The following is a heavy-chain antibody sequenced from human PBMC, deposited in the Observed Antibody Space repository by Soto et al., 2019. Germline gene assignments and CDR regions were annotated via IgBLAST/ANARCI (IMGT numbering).Heavy chain of an antibody. CDR3: SRDLGS. J-gene: IGHJ5*02. CDR1: GFTFSDHH. V-gene: IGHV3-72*01. CDR2: TRNKANSYTT. Sequence: EVHLVESGGGLVQPGGSLRLSCAASGFTFSDHHMDWVRQAPGKGLEWVGRTRNKANSYTTEYAASVKGRFTISRDDSKKSLYLQMNSLKTGDTAVYYCSRDLGSWGQGTLVTVSS.